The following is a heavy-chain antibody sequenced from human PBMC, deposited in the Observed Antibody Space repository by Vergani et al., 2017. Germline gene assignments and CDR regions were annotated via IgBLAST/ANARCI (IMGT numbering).Heavy chain of an antibody. CDR1: GYTFTGYY. D-gene: IGHD6-6*01. Sequence: QVQLVQSGAEVKKPGASVKVSCKASGYTFTGYYMHWVRQAPGQGLEWMGWISAYNGNTNYAQKLQGRVTMTTDTSTSTAYMELRGLRSDDTAVYYCARQSGYSSSSSLSYWGQGTLVTVSS. CDR3: ARQSGYSSSSSLSY. V-gene: IGHV1-18*04. CDR2: ISAYNGNT. J-gene: IGHJ4*02.